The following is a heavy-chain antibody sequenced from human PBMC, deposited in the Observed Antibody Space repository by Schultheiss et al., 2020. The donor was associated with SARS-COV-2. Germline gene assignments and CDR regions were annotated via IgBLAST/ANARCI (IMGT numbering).Heavy chain of an antibody. V-gene: IGHV1-69*13. CDR1: GGTFSSYA. CDR2: IIPIFGTA. D-gene: IGHD3-3*01. Sequence: SVKVSCKASGGTFSSYAISWVRQALGQGLEWMGGIIPIFGTANYAQKFQGRVTITADESTSTAYMELSSLRSEDTAVYYCARVGYYDFWCGYSPYYYYGMDVWGQGTTVTVSS. J-gene: IGHJ6*02. CDR3: ARVGYYDFWCGYSPYYYYGMDV.